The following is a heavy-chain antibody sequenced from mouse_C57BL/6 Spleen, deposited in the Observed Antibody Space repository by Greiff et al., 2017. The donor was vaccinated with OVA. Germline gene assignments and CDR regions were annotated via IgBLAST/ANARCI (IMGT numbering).Heavy chain of an antibody. CDR3: ARGSYGNYPDY. V-gene: IGHV1-69*01. D-gene: IGHD2-1*01. CDR1: GYTFTSYW. CDR2: IDPSDSYT. J-gene: IGHJ2*01. Sequence: QVQLQQPGAELVMPGASVKLSCKPSGYTFTSYWMHWVKQRPGQGLEWIGEIDPSDSYTNYNQKFKGKSTLTVDKSSSTAYMQLSSLTSEDSAVYYCARGSYGNYPDYWVQGTTLTVSS.